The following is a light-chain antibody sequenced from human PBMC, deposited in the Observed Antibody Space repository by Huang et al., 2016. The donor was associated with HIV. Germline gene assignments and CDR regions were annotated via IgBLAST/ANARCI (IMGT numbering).Light chain of an antibody. V-gene: IGKV1-5*03. Sequence: DIQMTQSPSTLSVSVGDRVTITCRASKSISNWLAWYQQKPGKAPNLLIYKTSSLQGGVPSRFSGSGSGTEFTLTISSLQPDDFATYYCQQYNSYSPVYTFGQGTKLEIK. CDR2: KTS. J-gene: IGKJ2*01. CDR1: KSISNW. CDR3: QQYNSYSPVYT.